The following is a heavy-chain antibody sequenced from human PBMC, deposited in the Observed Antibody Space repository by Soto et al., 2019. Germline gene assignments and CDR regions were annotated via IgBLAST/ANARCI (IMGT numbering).Heavy chain of an antibody. Sequence: QVQLQQWGAGLLKPSETLSLTCAVYGGSFSGYYWSWIRQPPGKGLEWIGEINHSGSTNYNPSLNSRVTISVDTSKNQFSLKLSSVTAADTAVYYCARIPYSSGWYFDYWGQGTLVTVSS. D-gene: IGHD6-19*01. J-gene: IGHJ4*02. CDR2: INHSGST. V-gene: IGHV4-34*01. CDR3: ARIPYSSGWYFDY. CDR1: GGSFSGYY.